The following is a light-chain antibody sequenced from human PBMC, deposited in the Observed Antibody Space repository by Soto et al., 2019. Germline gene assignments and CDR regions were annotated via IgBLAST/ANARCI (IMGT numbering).Light chain of an antibody. J-gene: IGKJ2*01. CDR3: QQRSTWPYT. V-gene: IGKV3-11*01. Sequence: EIVLTQSPDTLSLSPGAGATLSCRASEDVSVSLVWYQQRPGQAPRLLIHDASNRATGIHDRFSGSGSGTDFTLTIGSLENEDSAVYACQQRSTWPYTLGQGTKGDIK. CDR2: DAS. CDR1: EDVSVS.